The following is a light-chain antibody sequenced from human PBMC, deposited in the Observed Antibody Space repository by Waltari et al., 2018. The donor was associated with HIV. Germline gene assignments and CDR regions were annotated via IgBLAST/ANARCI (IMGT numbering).Light chain of an antibody. CDR2: WAS. CDR1: QSLATN. CDR3: QQYLRLPIT. Sequence: IVMTKSPGTLSVSPGERATLSCRASQSLATNLAWYQQKPGLAPRLLIYWASTRATGVPARFSGSGSGTQFTLTISRLQSEDFAVYYCQQYLRLPITFGGGTRVDIK. V-gene: IGKV3-15*01. J-gene: IGKJ4*01.